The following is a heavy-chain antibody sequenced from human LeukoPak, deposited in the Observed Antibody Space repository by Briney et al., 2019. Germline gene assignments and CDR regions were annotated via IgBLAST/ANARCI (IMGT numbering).Heavy chain of an antibody. J-gene: IGHJ5*02. CDR2: IHYSGST. CDR3: ARRSDRFDP. Sequence: PSETLSLTCTVSGDSITSYYWSWIRQPPGKGLENIGYIHYSGSTNYNPSLKSRVTMSVDTSKNQFSLKLNSVTAADTAVYYCARRSDRFDPWGQGTLVTVSS. D-gene: IGHD3-3*01. V-gene: IGHV4-59*08. CDR1: GDSITSYY.